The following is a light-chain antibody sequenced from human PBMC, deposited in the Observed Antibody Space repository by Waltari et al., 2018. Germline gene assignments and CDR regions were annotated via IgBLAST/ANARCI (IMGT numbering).Light chain of an antibody. V-gene: IGLV2-14*03. CDR3: CSYTSSRTWV. J-gene: IGLJ3*02. Sequence: SALTQPASVSGSPAQSITISCPGTTSDVVRYNYVPWDQQHPGRAPKLMIYDVTKRPSGVSTRVSGSKSGNTASLTISGLQDEDEADYYCCSYTSSRTWVFGGGTKLTVL. CDR1: TSDVVRYNY. CDR2: DVT.